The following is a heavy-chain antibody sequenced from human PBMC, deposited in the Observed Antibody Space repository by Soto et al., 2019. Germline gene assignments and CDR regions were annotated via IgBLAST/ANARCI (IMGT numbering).Heavy chain of an antibody. Sequence: ASVKVSCKASGYTFTSYAIHWVRQAPGQRLEWMGWINAGNGNTKYSQKFQGRVTINRDTPASTAYMELSSLKASDTAMYYCSREAKRSTGDSSDTPFDYWGQGTLVTVSS. D-gene: IGHD6-25*01. J-gene: IGHJ4*02. CDR1: GYTFTSYA. V-gene: IGHV1-3*01. CDR2: INAGNGNT. CDR3: SREAKRSTGDSSDTPFDY.